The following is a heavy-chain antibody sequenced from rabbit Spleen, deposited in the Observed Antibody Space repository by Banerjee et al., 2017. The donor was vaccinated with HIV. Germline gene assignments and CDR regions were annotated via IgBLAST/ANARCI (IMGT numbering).Heavy chain of an antibody. CDR1: GVSFNDKDV. Sequence: QEQLEESGGGLVKPEGSLTLTCKASGVSFNDKDVMCWVRQAPGKGLEWIACIYTGSSGSTYYASWAKGRFTITKTSSTTVTLQMTSLTAADTATYFCVRDRYGNDISYGSDLWGQGTLVTV. D-gene: IGHD6-1*01. CDR3: VRDRYGNDISYGSDL. CDR2: IYTGSSGST. J-gene: IGHJ4*01. V-gene: IGHV1S45*01.